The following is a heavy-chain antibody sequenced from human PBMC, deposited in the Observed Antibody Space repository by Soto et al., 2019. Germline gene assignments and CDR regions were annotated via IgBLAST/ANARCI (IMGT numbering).Heavy chain of an antibody. CDR3: ARDCSGGSCYYLDN. CDR1: GFTFSTYG. D-gene: IGHD2-15*01. Sequence: QVHLVESGGGAAQPGRSLRLSCAASGFTFSTYGMHWVRQAPGKGLEWVAVTWYDGSNSFYADSVKGRFTISRDNSKRTLYLQMDRLRVEDTAVYYCARDCSGGSCYYLDNWGQGTLVTVSS. V-gene: IGHV3-33*01. J-gene: IGHJ4*02. CDR2: TWYDGSNS.